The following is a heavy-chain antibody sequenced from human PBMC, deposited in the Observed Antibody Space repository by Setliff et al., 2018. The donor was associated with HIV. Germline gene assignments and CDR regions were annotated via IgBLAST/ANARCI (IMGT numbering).Heavy chain of an antibody. J-gene: IGHJ4*02. CDR3: VGGQKWFAFDS. CDR1: GGPISSY. Sequence: PSETLSLTCAVSGGPISSYWSWIRQPPGRELEWIRYIYYTGGTNYNTSPNSRVTMSIDWSNNHLSLKLRTVTTADTAIYYCVGGQKWFAFDSWGQGTLVTVSS. D-gene: IGHD3-10*01. CDR2: IYYTGGT. V-gene: IGHV4-59*01.